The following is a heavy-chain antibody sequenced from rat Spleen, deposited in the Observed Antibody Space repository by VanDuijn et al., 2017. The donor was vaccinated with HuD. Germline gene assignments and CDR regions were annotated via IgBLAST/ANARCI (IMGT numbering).Heavy chain of an antibody. CDR2: ISYEGSST. Sequence: EVQLVESGGGVVQPGRSMRLSCAASGFTFSDYYMAWVRQAPKKGLEWVASISYEGSSTYYGDSVKGRFTISRDNAKSTLYLQMNSLRSEDTATYYCTRGAGSPYYFDYWGQGTLVTVSS. J-gene: IGHJ3*01. CDR1: GFTFSDYY. D-gene: IGHD5-1*01. V-gene: IGHV5-22*01. CDR3: TRGAGSPYYFDY.